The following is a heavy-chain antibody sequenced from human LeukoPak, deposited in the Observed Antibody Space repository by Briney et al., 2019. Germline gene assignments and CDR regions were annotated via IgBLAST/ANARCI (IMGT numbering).Heavy chain of an antibody. Sequence: ASVKVSCKASGGTFSSYAISWVRQAPGQGLEWMGGIIPIFGTANYAQKFQGRVTITADESTSTAYMELSSLRSEDTAVYYCARGRNGYSYGSDYYYYYMDVWGKGTTVTISS. CDR2: IIPIFGTA. CDR1: GGTFSSYA. V-gene: IGHV1-69*13. J-gene: IGHJ6*03. CDR3: ARGRNGYSYGSDYYYYYMDV. D-gene: IGHD5-18*01.